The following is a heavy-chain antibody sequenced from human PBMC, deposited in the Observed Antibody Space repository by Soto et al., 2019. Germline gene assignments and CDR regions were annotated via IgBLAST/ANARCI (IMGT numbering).Heavy chain of an antibody. CDR1: GFTFSSYA. Sequence: PGGSLRLSCAASGFTFSSYAMHWVRQAPGKGLEWVAVISYDGSNKYYADSVKGRFTISRDNSKNTLYLQMNNLRAEDTAVYYCASLDRTYYYYYGMDVWGQGTTVTVSS. CDR2: ISYDGSNK. J-gene: IGHJ6*02. CDR3: ASLDRTYYYYYGMDV. V-gene: IGHV3-30-3*01.